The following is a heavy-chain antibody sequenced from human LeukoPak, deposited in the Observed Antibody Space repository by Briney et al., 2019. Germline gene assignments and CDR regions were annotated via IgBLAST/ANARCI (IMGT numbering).Heavy chain of an antibody. CDR3: ARRVPAPQLCEYVAYYFNH. CDR2: IYSSGTT. CDR1: GGSISRYY. D-gene: IGHD6-6*01. J-gene: IGHJ4*02. V-gene: IGHV4-4*09. Sequence: SETLSLTCTVSGGSISRYYWSWIRQPPGKGLEWVGYIYSSGTTKYNPSLKSRATISIDTSKSQLSLSLSSVSAADTAVYYCARRVPAPQLCEYVAYYFNHWGQETLVTVSS.